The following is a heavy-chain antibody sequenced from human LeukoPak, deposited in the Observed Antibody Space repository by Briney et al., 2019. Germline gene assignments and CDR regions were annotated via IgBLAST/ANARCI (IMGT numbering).Heavy chain of an antibody. Sequence: GGSLRLSCAASGFSFSSYGMGWVRQAPGQGLEWVAVISVSGKVTNYADSVRGRFTISRDDSKNTLYLQMNSLRAEDTAVYYCAKGGFGRPFDYWGQGTLVTVSS. D-gene: IGHD3-10*01. CDR3: AKGGFGRPFDY. CDR2: ISVSGKVT. CDR1: GFSFSSYG. J-gene: IGHJ4*02. V-gene: IGHV3-23*01.